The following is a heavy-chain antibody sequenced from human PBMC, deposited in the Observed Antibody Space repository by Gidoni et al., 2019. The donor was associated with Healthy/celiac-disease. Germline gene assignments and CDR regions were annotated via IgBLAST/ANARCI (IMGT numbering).Heavy chain of an antibody. J-gene: IGHJ3*02. D-gene: IGHD3-22*01. CDR1: GFTFSSYR. V-gene: IGHV3-21*01. Sequence: EVQLVESGGGLVKPGGSLRLSCAASGFTFSSYRMNWVRQAPGKGLEWVSSISSSSSYIYYADSVKGRFTISRDNAKNSLYLQMNSLRAEDTAVYYCASVNYYDSSGYSHFDAFDIWGQGTMVTVSS. CDR2: ISSSSSYI. CDR3: ASVNYYDSSGYSHFDAFDI.